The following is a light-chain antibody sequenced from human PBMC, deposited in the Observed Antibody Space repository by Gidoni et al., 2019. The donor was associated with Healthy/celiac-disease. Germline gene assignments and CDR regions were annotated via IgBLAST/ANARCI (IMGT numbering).Light chain of an antibody. CDR2: DAS. V-gene: IGKV3-11*01. CDR3: QQRSNWLT. Sequence: EIVLTQSPATLSLSPGERATLACRDSQRVSSYLAWYQQKPGQAPRLLIYDASNRATGIPSWFSGRASGTVFTLTISRLAPEDFAVYYCQQRSNWLTFGGGTKVEIK. J-gene: IGKJ4*01. CDR1: QRVSSY.